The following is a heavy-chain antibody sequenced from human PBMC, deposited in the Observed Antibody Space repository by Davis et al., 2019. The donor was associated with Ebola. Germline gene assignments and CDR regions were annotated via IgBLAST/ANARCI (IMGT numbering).Heavy chain of an antibody. D-gene: IGHD2-15*01. CDR2: IYYSGST. CDR3: ARGASVLVVVAARRCWFDP. CDR1: GGSISSYY. Sequence: SETLSLTCTVSGGSISSYYWSWIRQPPGKGLEWIGYIYYSGSTNYNPSLKSRVTISVDTSKNQFSLKLSSVTAADTAVYYCARGASVLVVVAARRCWFDPWGQGTLVTVSS. V-gene: IGHV4-59*12. J-gene: IGHJ5*02.